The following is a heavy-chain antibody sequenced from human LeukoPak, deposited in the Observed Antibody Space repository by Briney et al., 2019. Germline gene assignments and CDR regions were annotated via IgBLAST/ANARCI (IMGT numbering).Heavy chain of an antibody. V-gene: IGHV4-59*08. CDR1: GGSISGYY. CDR3: ARHKPTGSYPLEL. J-gene: IGHJ4*02. CDR2: IYYTGST. D-gene: IGHD3-10*01. Sequence: SETLSLTCTVSGGSISGYYWSWLRQPPGKGLEWIGHIYYTGSTNYNPSLRSRLTISLGTSTSQFSLRLSSVTAADTAVYYCARHKPTGSYPLELWGQGTLVTVSS.